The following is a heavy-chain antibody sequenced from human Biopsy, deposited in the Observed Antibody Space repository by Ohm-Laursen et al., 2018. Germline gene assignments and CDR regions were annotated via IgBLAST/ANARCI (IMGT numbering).Heavy chain of an antibody. CDR2: IYTSGIT. CDR3: ARDRDRRGWFDP. CDR1: GGSLSSYS. D-gene: IGHD1-14*01. Sequence: PGTLSLTCTVSGGSLSSYSWSWIRQPAGKGLEWIGQIYTSGITNYNPSLKSRVTMSVDTSKNKFSLRVSSVTAADTAVYYCARDRDRRGWFDPWGQGTLVTVSS. J-gene: IGHJ5*02. V-gene: IGHV4-4*07.